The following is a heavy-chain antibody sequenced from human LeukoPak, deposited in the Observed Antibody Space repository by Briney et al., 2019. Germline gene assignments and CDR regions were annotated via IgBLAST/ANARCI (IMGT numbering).Heavy chain of an antibody. CDR1: GFTFSTHD. J-gene: IGHJ4*02. Sequence: GGSLRLSCAASGFTFSTHDVNWVRQAPGKGLEWVSSISSSSSYIYYADSVKGRFTISRDNAKNSLYLQMNSLRAEDTAVHYCARDLWGYCSGGSCPADYWGQGTLVTVSS. CDR2: ISSSSSYI. CDR3: ARDLWGYCSGGSCPADY. D-gene: IGHD2-15*01. V-gene: IGHV3-21*01.